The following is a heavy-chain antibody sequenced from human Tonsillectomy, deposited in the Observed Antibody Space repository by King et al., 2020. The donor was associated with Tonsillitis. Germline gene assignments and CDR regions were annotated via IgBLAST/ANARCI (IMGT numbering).Heavy chain of an antibody. D-gene: IGHD3-22*01. CDR1: GYSISSGYY. V-gene: IGHV4-38-2*01. J-gene: IGHJ4*02. Sequence: VQLQESGPGLVKPSETLSLTCAVSGYSISSGYYWGWIRQPPGKGLEWIGSIYHSGSTYYNPSLKSRVTISVDTSKNQFSLKLSSVTAADTAVYYCARGVPPGDGGYSPYSFDYWGQGTLVTVSS. CDR2: IYHSGST. CDR3: ARGVPPGDGGYSPYSFDY.